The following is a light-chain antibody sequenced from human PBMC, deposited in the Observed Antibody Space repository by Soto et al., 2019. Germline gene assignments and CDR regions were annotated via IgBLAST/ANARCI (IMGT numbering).Light chain of an antibody. CDR3: HQYDYWPRT. J-gene: IGKJ4*01. CDR2: GAS. Sequence: EIVLTQSPGTLSLSPGERATLSCRASQSVSSSHLAWYQQKPGLAPRLLIYGASSRATGIPDRFGGSGSGTDFTLTISRLEPDDFAVYYCHQYDYWPRTFGGGTKVDIK. V-gene: IGKV3-20*01. CDR1: QSVSSSH.